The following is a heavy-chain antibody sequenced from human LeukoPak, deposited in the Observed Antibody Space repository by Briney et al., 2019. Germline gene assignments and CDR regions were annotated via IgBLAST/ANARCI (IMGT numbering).Heavy chain of an antibody. J-gene: IGHJ5*02. CDR3: ARDGGGTGTTWWFDP. D-gene: IGHD1-1*01. Sequence: SETLSLTCTVSGGSISSYYRSWIRQPAGKGLEWIGRIYTSGSTNYNPSLKSRVTMSVDTYKNQFSLKLSSVTAASTAVYYCARDGGGTGTTWWFDPWGQGTLVTVSS. CDR2: IYTSGST. V-gene: IGHV4-4*07. CDR1: GGSISSYY.